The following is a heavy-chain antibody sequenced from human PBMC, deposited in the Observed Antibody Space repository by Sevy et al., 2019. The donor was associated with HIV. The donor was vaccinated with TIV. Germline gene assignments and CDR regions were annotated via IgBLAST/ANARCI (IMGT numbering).Heavy chain of an antibody. CDR1: GFTFSSYS. J-gene: IGHJ6*02. Sequence: GGSLRLSCAASGFTFSSYSMNWVRQAPGKGLEWVSYISSSSSTIYYADSVKGRFTISRDNAKNSLYLQMNSLRDEDTAVYYCARVSYSSGWYPKQYYYYYGMDVWGQGTTVTVSS. D-gene: IGHD6-19*01. CDR2: ISSSSSTI. CDR3: ARVSYSSGWYPKQYYYYYGMDV. V-gene: IGHV3-48*02.